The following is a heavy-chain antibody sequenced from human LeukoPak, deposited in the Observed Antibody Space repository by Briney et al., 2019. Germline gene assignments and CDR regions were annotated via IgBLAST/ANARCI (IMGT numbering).Heavy chain of an antibody. Sequence: GGSLRLSCAASGFTFSSYAMGWVRQALGKGLEWVSAISGSGGSTYYADSVKGRFTISRDNSKNTLYLQMNSLRAEDTAVYYCAKEEGEWLWSRYYYYYGMDVWGQGTTATVSS. CDR3: AKEEGEWLWSRYYYYYGMDV. D-gene: IGHD5-12*01. V-gene: IGHV3-23*01. CDR2: ISGSGGST. CDR1: GFTFSSYA. J-gene: IGHJ6*02.